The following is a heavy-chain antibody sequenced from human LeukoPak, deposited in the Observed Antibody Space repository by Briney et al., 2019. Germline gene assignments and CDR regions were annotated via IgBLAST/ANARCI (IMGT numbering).Heavy chain of an antibody. CDR1: GFTFSSYG. V-gene: IGHV3-30*18. Sequence: GGSLRLSCAASGFTFSSYGMHWVRQAPGKGLEWVAVISYDGSNKYYADSVKGRFTISRDNSKNTLYLQMNSLRAEDTAVYYCANYGSVSYSAYWGQGTLVTVSS. CDR3: ANYGSVSYSAY. D-gene: IGHD3-10*01. J-gene: IGHJ4*02. CDR2: ISYDGSNK.